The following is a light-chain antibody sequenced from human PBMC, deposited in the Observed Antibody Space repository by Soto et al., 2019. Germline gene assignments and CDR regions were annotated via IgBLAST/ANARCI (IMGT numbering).Light chain of an antibody. Sequence: DIQMTQPPSSLSASVGDRVTITCRTSQSVSRWLAWYQQKPGKTPKLLIYDASSLESGVPSRFSGSGSGTEFTLTISSLQPDDVATYYCQQYGIYWTFGQGTKVDIK. CDR1: QSVSRW. V-gene: IGKV1-5*01. CDR3: QQYGIYWT. J-gene: IGKJ1*01. CDR2: DAS.